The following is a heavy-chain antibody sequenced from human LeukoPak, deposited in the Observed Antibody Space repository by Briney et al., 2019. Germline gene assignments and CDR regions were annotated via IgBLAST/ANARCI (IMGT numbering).Heavy chain of an antibody. D-gene: IGHD3-3*01. CDR3: ARVSRGGGVYDFWSGYGVGVPYYFDY. Sequence: PSETLSLTCTVSGYSISSGYYWGWIRQPPGKGLEWIGSIYYSGSTYYNPSLKSRVTISVDTSKNQFSLKLSSVTAADTAVYYCARVSRGGGVYDFWSGYGVGVPYYFDYWGQGTLVTVSS. CDR2: IYYSGST. J-gene: IGHJ4*02. V-gene: IGHV4-38-2*02. CDR1: GYSISSGYY.